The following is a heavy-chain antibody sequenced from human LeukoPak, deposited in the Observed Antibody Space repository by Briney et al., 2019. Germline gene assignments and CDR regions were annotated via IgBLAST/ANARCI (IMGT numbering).Heavy chain of an antibody. J-gene: IGHJ4*02. CDR3: ARGTLYRGWSYYLDF. D-gene: IGHD6-19*01. CDR1: GDSISLSFYY. V-gene: IGHV4-39*07. Sequence: SETLSLTCSVSGDSISLSFYYWGWIRQPPGKALEWSGSVYYSGTTSYNPSLKSRVTISVDMSKNHFSLRLRSVTAADTAMYYCARGTLYRGWSYYLDFWGQGSQVTVSS. CDR2: VYYSGTT.